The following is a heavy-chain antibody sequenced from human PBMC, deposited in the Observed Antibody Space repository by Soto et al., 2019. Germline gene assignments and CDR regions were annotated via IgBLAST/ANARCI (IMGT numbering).Heavy chain of an antibody. CDR2: VNPNSGNT. V-gene: IGHV1-8*01. CDR1: GYTFTSYD. D-gene: IGHD2-2*03. Sequence: QVQLVQSGAEVKRPGASVKVSCKASGYTFTSYDFNWDRQAPGQGLEWMGWVNPNSGNTDYAQKFQGRVTMTRNTFIRTAYMELSSLRSEDTVVYYCARASYLDPAFDIWGQGTMVTVSS. CDR3: ARASYLDPAFDI. J-gene: IGHJ3*02.